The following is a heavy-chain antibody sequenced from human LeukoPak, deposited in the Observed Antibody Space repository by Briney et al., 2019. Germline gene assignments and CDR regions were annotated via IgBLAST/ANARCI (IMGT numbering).Heavy chain of an antibody. Sequence: GASVKVSCKASRGTFSSYTISWVRQAPGQGLVWMGRIIPILGIANYAQKLQGRVTTTADKSTSTAYIDLSSLRSEDTAVYCCARGKGYYGSGSYYYYMDVWGKGTTVTVSS. V-gene: IGHV1-69*02. CDR2: IIPILGIA. D-gene: IGHD3-10*01. CDR3: ARGKGYYGSGSYYYYMDV. J-gene: IGHJ6*03. CDR1: RGTFSSYT.